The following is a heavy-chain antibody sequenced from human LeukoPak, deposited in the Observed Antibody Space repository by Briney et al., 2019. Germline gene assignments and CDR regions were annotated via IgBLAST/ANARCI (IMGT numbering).Heavy chain of an antibody. CDR2: INTDGSTT. D-gene: IGHD6-19*01. Sequence: GGSLRLSCAASGFTFSNYWMHWVRQAPGKGLVWVSRINTDGSTTTYADSVKGRFTISRDNAKNTLYLQMNSLRAGDTAVYYCARALTYSSGWYGFDYWGQGTLVTVSS. CDR3: ARALTYSSGWYGFDY. V-gene: IGHV3-74*01. CDR1: GFTFSNYW. J-gene: IGHJ4*02.